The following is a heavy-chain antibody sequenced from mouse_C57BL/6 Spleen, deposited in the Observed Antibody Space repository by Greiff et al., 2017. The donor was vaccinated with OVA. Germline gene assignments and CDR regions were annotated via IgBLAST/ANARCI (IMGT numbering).Heavy chain of an antibody. CDR3: ARSYYYGSSSYAMDY. CDR1: GYTFTSYW. V-gene: IGHV1-69*01. CDR2: IDPSDSYT. Sequence: QVQLQQSGAELVMPGASVKLSCKASGYTFTSYWMHWVKQRPGQGLEWIGEIDPSDSYTNYNQKFKGKSTLTVDKSSSTAYMQLSSLTSEDSAVYYCARSYYYGSSSYAMDYWGQGTSVTVSS. D-gene: IGHD1-1*01. J-gene: IGHJ4*01.